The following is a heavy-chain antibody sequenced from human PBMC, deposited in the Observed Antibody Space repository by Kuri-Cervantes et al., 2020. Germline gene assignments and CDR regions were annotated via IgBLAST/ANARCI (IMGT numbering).Heavy chain of an antibody. CDR2: INAGNGNT. CDR1: GYTFTSYD. J-gene: IGHJ3*02. CDR3: ARSWSSGWRGANDAFDI. D-gene: IGHD6-19*01. Sequence: ASVKVSCKASGYTFTSYDINWVRQATGQGLEWMGWINAGNGNTKYSQKFQGRVTMTRDTSISTAYMELSRLRSDDTAVYYCARSWSSGWRGANDAFDIWGQGTMVTVSS. V-gene: IGHV1-8*02.